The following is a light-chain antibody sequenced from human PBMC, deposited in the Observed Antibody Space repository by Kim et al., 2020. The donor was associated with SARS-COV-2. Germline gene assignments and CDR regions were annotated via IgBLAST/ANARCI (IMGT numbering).Light chain of an antibody. CDR3: ISYAGNNVYV. V-gene: IGLV2-8*01. CDR2: DVN. CDR1: SSNVGGYNY. Sequence: GKSVTSSCTGTSSNVGGYNYVSWYQQHPGKAPKLMIYDVNRRPSGVPDRFSASKSGNTASLTVSGLQAEDEADYYCISYAGNNVYVFGTGTKVTVL. J-gene: IGLJ1*01.